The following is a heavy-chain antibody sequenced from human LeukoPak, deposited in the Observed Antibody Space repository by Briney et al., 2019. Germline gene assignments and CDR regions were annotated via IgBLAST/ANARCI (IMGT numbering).Heavy chain of an antibody. J-gene: IGHJ4*02. CDR2: IYYSGST. CDR3: ARGPDTAMVHFDY. V-gene: IGHV4-30-4*08. D-gene: IGHD5-18*01. CDR1: GGSISSGDYY. Sequence: KSSETLSLTCTVSGGSISSGDYYWSWIRQPPGKGLEWIGYIYYSGSTYYNPSLKSRVTISVDTSKNQFSLKLSSVTAADTAVYYCARGPDTAMVHFDYWGQGTLVTVSS.